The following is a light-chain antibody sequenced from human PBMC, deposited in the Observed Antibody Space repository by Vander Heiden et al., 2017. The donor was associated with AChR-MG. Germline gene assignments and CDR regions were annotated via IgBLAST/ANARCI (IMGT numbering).Light chain of an antibody. CDR1: SSNIGNNY. V-gene: IGLV1-51*01. J-gene: IGLJ2*01. Sequence: QSVLTQPPSVSAAPGQQVTISCSGSSSNIGNNYVSWYQQLPGSAPKLLIYDNNERPSGIPDRFSGSKSGTSATLGIAGLQTGDEADYYCGTWDSSLSAYVVFGGGTKLTVL. CDR2: DNN. CDR3: GTWDSSLSAYVV.